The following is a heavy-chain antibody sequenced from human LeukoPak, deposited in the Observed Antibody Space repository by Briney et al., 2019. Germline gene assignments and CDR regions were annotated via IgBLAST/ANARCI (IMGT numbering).Heavy chain of an antibody. D-gene: IGHD2-2*01. CDR1: GFTLSSYG. CDR2: IRYDGSNK. CDR3: AKDTMPPKAGFDP. V-gene: IGHV3-30*02. J-gene: IGHJ5*02. Sequence: GGSLRLSRAASGFTLSSYGMHWVRHAPGKGLEGAAFIRYDGSNKYYADSVKGRFTISRDNSKNTLYLQMNSLRAEDTAVYYCAKDTMPPKAGFDPWGQGTLVTVSS.